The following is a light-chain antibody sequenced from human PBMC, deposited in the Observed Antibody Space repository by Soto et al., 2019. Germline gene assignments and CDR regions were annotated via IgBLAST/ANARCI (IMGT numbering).Light chain of an antibody. CDR1: QSVSSSY. J-gene: IGKJ1*01. CDR2: GAS. CDR3: QQYNNWPWT. Sequence: EIVLTQSPGTLSLSPGERSTLSRRASQSVSSSYLAWYQQKPGQAPRLLIYGASSRATGIPDRFSGSGSGTDFTLTISSLQSEDFAVYYCQQYNNWPWTFGQGTKVDI. V-gene: IGKV3-20*01.